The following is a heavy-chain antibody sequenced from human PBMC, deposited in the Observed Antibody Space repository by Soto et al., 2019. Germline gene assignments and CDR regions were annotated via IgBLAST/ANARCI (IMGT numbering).Heavy chain of an antibody. V-gene: IGHV1-18*01. CDR2: ISAYNGNT. D-gene: IGHD3-9*01. J-gene: IGHJ5*02. CDR3: ARVPYDILTGPGDWFDP. Sequence: ASGKVSCKASGYTFTSYGISWVRQAPGQVLEWMGWISAYNGNTNYAQKLQGRVTMTTDTSTSTAYKELRSLRSDDTAVYSCARVPYDILTGPGDWFDPWGQGTLVTVSS. CDR1: GYTFTSYG.